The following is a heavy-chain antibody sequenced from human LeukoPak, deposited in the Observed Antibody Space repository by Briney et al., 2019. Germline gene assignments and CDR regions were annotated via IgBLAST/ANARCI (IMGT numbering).Heavy chain of an antibody. J-gene: IGHJ6*02. D-gene: IGHD4-11*01. CDR3: ARGYYSNYRYYYYGMDV. V-gene: IGHV4-59*02. CDR2: TSNSGST. Sequence: SETLSLTCTVSGASVSRYYWTWIRLPPGKGLEYLGYTSNSGSTNYNPSLESRVTLSVDASKNQFSLKLSSVTAADTAVYYCARGYYSNYRYYYYGMDVWGQGTTVTVSS. CDR1: GASVSRYY.